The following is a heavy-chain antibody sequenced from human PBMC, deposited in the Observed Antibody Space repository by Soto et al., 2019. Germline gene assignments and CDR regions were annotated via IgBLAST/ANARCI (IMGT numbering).Heavy chain of an antibody. CDR3: ARVSAARLAPRNFDY. D-gene: IGHD6-6*01. CDR1: GYTFTGYY. V-gene: IGHV1-46*03. J-gene: IGHJ4*02. Sequence: GASVKVSCKASGYTFTGYYMHWVRQAPGQGLEWMGIINPRGGSTSYAQKFRGRVTMTRDTSTSTVYMELSSLRSEDTAVYYCARVSAARLAPRNFDYWGQGTLVTVSS. CDR2: INPRGGST.